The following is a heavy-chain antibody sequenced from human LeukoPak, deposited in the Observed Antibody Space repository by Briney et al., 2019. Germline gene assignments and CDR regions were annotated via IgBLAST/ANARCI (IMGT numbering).Heavy chain of an antibody. D-gene: IGHD3-22*01. CDR3: ARASGPYYYDSSGYYYDY. CDR1: GYTFTGYY. Sequence: ASVKVSCKASGYTFTGYYMHWVRQAPGQGLEWMGWINPNSGGTNYAQKFQGWVTMTRDTSISTAYMELSRLRSDDMAVYYCARASGPYYYDSSGYYYDYWGQGTLVTVSS. V-gene: IGHV1-2*04. CDR2: INPNSGGT. J-gene: IGHJ4*02.